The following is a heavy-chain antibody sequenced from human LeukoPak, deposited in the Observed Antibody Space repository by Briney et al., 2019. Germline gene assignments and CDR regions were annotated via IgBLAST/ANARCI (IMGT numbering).Heavy chain of an antibody. J-gene: IGHJ4*02. D-gene: IGHD1-1*01. CDR1: GFTFSSYA. CDR2: VSGGGGTT. V-gene: IGHV3-23*01. Sequence: GGSLRLSCAASGFTFSSYAMSSVRQAPGKGLGWVSSVSGGGGTTHHADSVKGRFTISRDNYKSTLYLQMNSLGAGDTAVYYCARDGWNVFFDYWGQGALVSVSS. CDR3: ARDGWNVFFDY.